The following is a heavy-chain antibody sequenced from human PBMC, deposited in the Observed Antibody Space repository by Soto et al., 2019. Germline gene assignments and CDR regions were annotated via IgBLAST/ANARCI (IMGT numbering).Heavy chain of an antibody. D-gene: IGHD2-15*01. Sequence: GSLRLSCAASGFTFSSYSMNWVRQAPGKGLEWVSSISSSSSYIYYADSVKGRFTISRDNAKNSLYLQMNSLRAEDTAVYYCARDRVVAPPTNWFDPWGQGTLVTVSS. CDR2: ISSSSSYI. CDR1: GFTFSSYS. J-gene: IGHJ5*02. V-gene: IGHV3-21*01. CDR3: ARDRVVAPPTNWFDP.